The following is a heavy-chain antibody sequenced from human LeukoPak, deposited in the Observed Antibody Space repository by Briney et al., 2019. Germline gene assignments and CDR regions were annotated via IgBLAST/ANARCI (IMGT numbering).Heavy chain of an antibody. CDR1: GYTFTSYG. Sequence: ASVKLSCKASGYTFTSYGISWVRQAPAQGMEWMGWVSAYNGSTNYAQKLQGRVTMTTDTSTSTAYMQLRSLRSDGTAVYYCAFYCSSTSCYDADFDYWGQGTLVTVSS. D-gene: IGHD2-2*01. CDR3: AFYCSSTSCYDADFDY. J-gene: IGHJ4*02. CDR2: VSAYNGST. V-gene: IGHV1-18*04.